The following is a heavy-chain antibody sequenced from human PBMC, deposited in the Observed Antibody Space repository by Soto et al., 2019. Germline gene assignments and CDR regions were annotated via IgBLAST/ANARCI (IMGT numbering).Heavy chain of an antibody. V-gene: IGHV4-34*01. D-gene: IGHD3-3*01. J-gene: IGHJ6*02. Sequence: ETLSLTCAVYGGSFSGYYWSWIRQPPGKGLEWIGEINHSGSTNYNPSLKSRVTIPVDTSKNQFSLKLSSVTAADTAVYYCARGQKGLIFGVVTTYYYYGMDVWGQGTTVTVSS. CDR1: GGSFSGYY. CDR3: ARGQKGLIFGVVTTYYYYGMDV. CDR2: INHSGST.